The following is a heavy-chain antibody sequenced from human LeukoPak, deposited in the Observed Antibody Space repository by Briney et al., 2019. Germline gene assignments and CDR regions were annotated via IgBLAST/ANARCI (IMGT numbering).Heavy chain of an antibody. J-gene: IGHJ5*02. D-gene: IGHD3-22*01. Sequence: GGSLRLSCATSGFTFSDAWMNWVRQAPGKGLGWVGRIRRNSDGGTIDYAAPVKGRFALSRDDSKNTLYLHMSSLQTEDTAVYYCATDFYDTTWGQGTLVTVSS. CDR2: IRRNSDGGTI. CDR3: ATDFYDTT. CDR1: GFTFSDAW. V-gene: IGHV3-15*07.